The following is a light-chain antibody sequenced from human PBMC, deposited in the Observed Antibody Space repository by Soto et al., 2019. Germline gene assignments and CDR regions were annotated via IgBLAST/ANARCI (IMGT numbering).Light chain of an antibody. CDR1: QSVSSN. Sequence: IVMTQSPATLSVSPGERATLSCRASQSVSSNLAWYQQKPGQAPRLLIYDTSIRATGIPDRFSGSASGTDFTLTVSRREPQDFAVYYYQDYGGSPLYTFGQGTKLEIK. J-gene: IGKJ2*01. CDR3: QDYGGSPLYT. CDR2: DTS. V-gene: IGKV3-20*01.